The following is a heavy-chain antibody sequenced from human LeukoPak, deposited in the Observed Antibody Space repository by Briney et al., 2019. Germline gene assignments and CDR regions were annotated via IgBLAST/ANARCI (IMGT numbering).Heavy chain of an antibody. CDR1: GYSISSGYY. Sequence: PSETLSLTCTVSGYSISSGYYWGWIRPPPGKGLEWIGSIYHSGSTYYNPSLKSRVTISVDTSKNQFSLKLSSVTAADTAVYYCASLTGISDYWDQGTLVTVSS. CDR3: ASLTGISDY. CDR2: IYHSGST. J-gene: IGHJ4*02. D-gene: IGHD1-20*01. V-gene: IGHV4-38-2*02.